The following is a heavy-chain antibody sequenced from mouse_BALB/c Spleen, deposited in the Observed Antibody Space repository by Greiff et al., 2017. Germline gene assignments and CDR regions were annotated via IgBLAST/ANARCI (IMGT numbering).Heavy chain of an antibody. Sequence: EVMLVESGGGLVKPGGSLKLSCAASGFTFSSYAMSWVRQSPEKRLEWVAEISSGGSYTYYPDTVTGRFTISRDNAKNTLYLEMSSLRSEDTAMYYCARDGYSSGFAYWGQGTLVTVSA. J-gene: IGHJ3*01. V-gene: IGHV5-9-4*01. CDR2: ISSGGSYT. CDR3: ARDGYSSGFAY. CDR1: GFTFSSYA. D-gene: IGHD2-3*01.